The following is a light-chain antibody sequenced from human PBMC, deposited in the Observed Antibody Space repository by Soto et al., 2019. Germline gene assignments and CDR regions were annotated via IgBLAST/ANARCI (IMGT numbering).Light chain of an antibody. CDR2: KAS. V-gene: IGKV1-5*03. Sequence: DIQMTQSPSTLSASVGDRVTITCRASQSISSWLAWYQQKPGKAPKLLIYKASSLESGVPSRFSDSGSRTEFPLTISSLQPDDFATYYCQQYNSYPLTFGGGTKVEIK. CDR3: QQYNSYPLT. CDR1: QSISSW. J-gene: IGKJ4*01.